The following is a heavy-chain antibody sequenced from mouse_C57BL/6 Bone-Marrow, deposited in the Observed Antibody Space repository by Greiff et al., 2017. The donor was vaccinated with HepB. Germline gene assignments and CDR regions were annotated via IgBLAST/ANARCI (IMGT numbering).Heavy chain of an antibody. Sequence: EVQLQQSGPELVKPGASVKISCKASGYTFTDYYMNWVKQSHGKSLEWIGDINPNNGGTSYNQKFKGKATLTVDKSSSTAYMELRSLTSEDSAVYYCARQEDYYHDYAMDYWGQGTSVTVSS. CDR2: INPNNGGT. CDR1: GYTFTDYY. CDR3: ARQEDYYHDYAMDY. V-gene: IGHV1-26*01. J-gene: IGHJ4*01. D-gene: IGHD1-1*01.